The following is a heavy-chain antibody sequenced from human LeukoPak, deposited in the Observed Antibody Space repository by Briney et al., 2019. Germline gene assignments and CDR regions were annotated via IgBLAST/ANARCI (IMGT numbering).Heavy chain of an antibody. CDR2: IYYSGST. D-gene: IGHD6-13*01. CDR1: GASISNYF. J-gene: IGHJ4*02. CDR3: ASHGVAATGTGYFDY. V-gene: IGHV4-59*08. Sequence: KSSETLSLTCTVSGASISNYFWSWIRQPPGKGLEWIGYIYYSGSTNYNPSLKSRVTISVDTSKNQFSLKLSSVTAADTAVYYCASHGVAATGTGYFDYWGQGTLVTVSS.